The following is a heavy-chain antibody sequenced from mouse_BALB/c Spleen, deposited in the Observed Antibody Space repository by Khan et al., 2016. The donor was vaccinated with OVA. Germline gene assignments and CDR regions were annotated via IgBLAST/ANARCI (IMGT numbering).Heavy chain of an antibody. Sequence: VKLEESGPGLVAPSQSLSITCTISGFSLTNYGVHWVRQPPGKGLEWLVVIWSDGSTTCNSALRSRLTISKDNSKSQVFLKMNSLQTDDTAMYFCARQPYYHYNIMDYWGQGTSVTVSS. D-gene: IGHD2-10*01. V-gene: IGHV2-6-1*01. CDR3: ARQPYYHYNIMDY. CDR2: IWSDGST. CDR1: GFSLTNYG. J-gene: IGHJ4*01.